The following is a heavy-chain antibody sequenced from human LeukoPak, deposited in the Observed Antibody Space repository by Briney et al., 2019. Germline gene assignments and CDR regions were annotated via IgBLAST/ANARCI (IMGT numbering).Heavy chain of an antibody. CDR1: GFTFSSYW. J-gene: IGHJ4*02. Sequence: GGSLRLSCAASGFTFSSYWMHWVRQAPGKGLEWVSAISGSGGSTYYADSVKGRFTISRDNSKSTLYLQMNSLRAEDTAVYYCAKCSTLTGGYFDWLLYDYWGQGTLVTVSS. CDR2: ISGSGGST. CDR3: AKCSTLTGGYFDWLLYDY. V-gene: IGHV3-23*01. D-gene: IGHD3-9*01.